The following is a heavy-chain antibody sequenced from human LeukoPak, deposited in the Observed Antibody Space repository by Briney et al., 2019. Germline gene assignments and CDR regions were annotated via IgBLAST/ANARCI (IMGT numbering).Heavy chain of an antibody. V-gene: IGHV4-61*09. D-gene: IGHD1-26*01. CDR1: GGSISSGSYY. J-gene: IGHJ3*02. CDR2: INHSGST. CDR3: AREDAVGAYDAFDI. Sequence: SETLSLTCTVSGGSISSGSYYWSWIRQPAGKGLEWIGEINHSGSTNYNPSLKSRVTISVDTSKNQFSLKLSSVTAADTAVYYCAREDAVGAYDAFDIWGQGTMVTVSS.